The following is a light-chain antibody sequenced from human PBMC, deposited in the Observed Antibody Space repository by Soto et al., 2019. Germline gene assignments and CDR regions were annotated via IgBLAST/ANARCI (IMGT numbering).Light chain of an antibody. CDR2: GAS. Sequence: EIVMTQSPATLSVSPGERATLSCRASQSFSSNLAWYQQKPGQAPMLLIYGASTRATGIPARFSGSGSGTEFTLTISSLKSEDFAVYYCQQYNNWPPWTFGQGTKVEIK. CDR1: QSFSSN. J-gene: IGKJ1*01. V-gene: IGKV3-15*01. CDR3: QQYNNWPPWT.